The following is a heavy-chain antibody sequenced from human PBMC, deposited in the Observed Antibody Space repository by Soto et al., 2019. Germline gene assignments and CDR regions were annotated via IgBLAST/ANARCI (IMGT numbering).Heavy chain of an antibody. J-gene: IGHJ6*02. CDR3: AKVKGSGTMDV. V-gene: IGHV3-30*18. D-gene: IGHD3-10*01. CDR1: GFTFSSYG. Sequence: GGSLRLSCAASGFTFSSYGMHWVRQAPGKGLEWVAVISYDGSNKYYADSVKGRFTISRDNSKNTLYLQMNSLRAEDTAVYYCAKVKGSGTMDVWGQGTTVTVSS. CDR2: ISYDGSNK.